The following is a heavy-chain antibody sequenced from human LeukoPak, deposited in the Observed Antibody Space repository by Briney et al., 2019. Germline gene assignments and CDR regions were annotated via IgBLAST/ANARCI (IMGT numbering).Heavy chain of an antibody. V-gene: IGHV3-43*02. J-gene: IGHJ4*02. D-gene: IGHD2-2*02. CDR3: ARLGYCSSTSCYSRPGQD. CDR1: GFTFDDYA. Sequence: GGSLRLSCAASGFTFDDYAMHWVRQAPGKGLEWVSLISGDGGSTYYADSVKGRFTISRDNSKNTLYLQMNSLRAEDTAVYYCARLGYCSSTSCYSRPGQDWGQGTLVTVSS. CDR2: ISGDGGST.